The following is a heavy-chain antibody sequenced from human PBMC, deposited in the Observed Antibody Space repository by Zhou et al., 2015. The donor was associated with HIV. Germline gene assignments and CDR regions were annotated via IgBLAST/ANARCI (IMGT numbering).Heavy chain of an antibody. CDR1: GFTFSNYG. Sequence: QVQLVESGGGVVQPGRSLRLSCAASGFTFSNYGMHWVRQAPGKGLEWVAFIRYDGSNKYYADSVKGRFTISRDYSKNTLYLQMNSLRADDTAVYFCAKDDTEVAGSGWFDHWGQGSLVTVSS. CDR2: IRYDGSNK. J-gene: IGHJ5*02. V-gene: IGHV3-30*02. D-gene: IGHD6-19*01. CDR3: AKDDTEVAGSGWFDH.